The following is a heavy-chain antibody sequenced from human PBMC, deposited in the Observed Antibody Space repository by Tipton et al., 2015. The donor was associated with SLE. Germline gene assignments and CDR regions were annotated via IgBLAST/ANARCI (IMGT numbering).Heavy chain of an antibody. CDR3: ARENSPDYDVLTGGEGMDV. D-gene: IGHD3-9*01. CDR2: IKQDASEK. V-gene: IGHV3-7*03. CDR1: GFTTSSYW. J-gene: IGHJ6*02. Sequence: SLRLSCAVSGFTTSSYWMSWVRQAPGKGLEWVASIKQDASEKFYVDSVKGRFTISRDNAKNSLCLQMNSLRAEDTAVYYCARENSPDYDVLTGGEGMDVWGQGTTVTVSS.